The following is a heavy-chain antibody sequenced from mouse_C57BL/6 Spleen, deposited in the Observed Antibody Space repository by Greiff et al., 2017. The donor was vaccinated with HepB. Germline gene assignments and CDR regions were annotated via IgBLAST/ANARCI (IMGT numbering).Heavy chain of an antibody. D-gene: IGHD1-1*01. CDR3: ARRGYGSSSAWFAY. J-gene: IGHJ3*01. CDR2: IYPGDGDT. V-gene: IGHV1-80*01. Sequence: QVQLQQSGAELVKPGASVKISCKASGYAFSSYWMNWVKQRPGKGLEWIGQIYPGDGDTNYNGKFKGKATLTADKSSSTAYMQLSSLTSEDSAVYFCARRGYGSSSAWFAYWGQGTLVTVSA. CDR1: GYAFSSYW.